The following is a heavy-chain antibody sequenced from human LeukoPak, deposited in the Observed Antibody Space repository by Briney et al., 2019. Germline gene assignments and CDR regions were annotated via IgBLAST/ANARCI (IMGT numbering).Heavy chain of an antibody. CDR1: GFTFSNAW. CDR2: IKSKTDGGTP. Sequence: GGSLRLSCAASGFTFSNAWMSWVRQAPGKGLEWVGRIKSKTDGGTPDYAAPVKGRFTTSRDDSKNTLYLQMNSLKTEDTAVYYCTTEGGWSFYFDYWGQGTLVTVSS. J-gene: IGHJ4*02. V-gene: IGHV3-15*01. D-gene: IGHD2-15*01. CDR3: TTEGGWSFYFDY.